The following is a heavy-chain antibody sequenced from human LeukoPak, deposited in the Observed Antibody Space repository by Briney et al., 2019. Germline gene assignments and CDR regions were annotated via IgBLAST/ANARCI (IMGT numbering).Heavy chain of an antibody. D-gene: IGHD3-10*01. V-gene: IGHV1-46*01. CDR2: IRPTDGST. Sequence: ASVKVSCKTSGYTFSTYYMHWVRQAPGQGLEWLGIIRPTDGSTSYTQKIQGRVTMTRDTATGTVYLELSSLRSEDTAVYWCARANGGGLDYWGQGTLITVSS. CDR1: GYTFSTYY. J-gene: IGHJ4*02. CDR3: ARANGGGLDY.